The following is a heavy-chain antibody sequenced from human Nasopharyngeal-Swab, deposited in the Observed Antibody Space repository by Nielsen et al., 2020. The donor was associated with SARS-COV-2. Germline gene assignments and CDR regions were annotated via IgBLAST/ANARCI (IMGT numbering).Heavy chain of an antibody. Sequence: GESLKISCKGPGYSFTNYWIGWVRQMPGKGLECMGIIWPGDSDARYSPSFQGQVTISADKSISTAYLQWSSLKASDTAMYYCARISGYYQTSPFDNWGQGTLVTVSS. CDR2: IWPGDSDA. V-gene: IGHV5-51*01. D-gene: IGHD3-22*01. J-gene: IGHJ4*02. CDR3: ARISGYYQTSPFDN. CDR1: GYSFTNYW.